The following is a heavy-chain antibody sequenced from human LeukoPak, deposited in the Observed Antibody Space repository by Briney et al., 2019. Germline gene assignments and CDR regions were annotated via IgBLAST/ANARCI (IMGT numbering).Heavy chain of an antibody. CDR1: GFTFSSYA. Sequence: PGGSLRLSCAASGFTFSSYAMHWVRQAPGKGLEWVAVISYDGSNKYYADSVKGGFTISRDNSKNTLYLQMNSLSVEDTAVYYCARVGYYASGPFSYFDYWGQGPWSPSPQ. D-gene: IGHD3-10*01. J-gene: IGHJ4*02. CDR2: ISYDGSNK. CDR3: ARVGYYASGPFSYFDY. V-gene: IGHV3-30-3*01.